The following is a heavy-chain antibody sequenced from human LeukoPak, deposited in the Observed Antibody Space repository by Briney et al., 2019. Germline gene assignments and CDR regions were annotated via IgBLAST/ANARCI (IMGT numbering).Heavy chain of an antibody. V-gene: IGHV1-69*01. D-gene: IGHD4/OR15-4a*01. CDR3: ARRPRLSDAFDI. Sequence: SVKVSCKASGGTFSGYAISWVRQAPGQGLEWMGGIIPIFGTANYAQKFQGRVTITADESTSTAYMELSSLRSEDTAVYYCARRPRLSDAFDIWGQGTMVTVSS. J-gene: IGHJ3*02. CDR2: IIPIFGTA. CDR1: GGTFSGYA.